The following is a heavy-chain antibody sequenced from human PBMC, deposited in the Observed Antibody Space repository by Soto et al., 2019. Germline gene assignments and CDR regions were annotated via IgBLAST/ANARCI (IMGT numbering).Heavy chain of an antibody. D-gene: IGHD3-22*01. CDR2: ISSNGGST. V-gene: IGHV3-64D*06. CDR3: VKSGYYDSSGHN. Sequence: GGSLRLSCSASGFTFSRYAMHWVRQAPGKGLEYVSAISSNGGSTYYADSVKGRFTISRDNSKNTLYLQMSSLRAEDTAVYYCVKSGYYDSSGHNWGQGTLVTVSS. J-gene: IGHJ4*02. CDR1: GFTFSRYA.